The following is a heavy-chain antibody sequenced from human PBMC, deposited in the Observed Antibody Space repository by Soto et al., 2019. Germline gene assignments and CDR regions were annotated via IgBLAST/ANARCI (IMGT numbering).Heavy chain of an antibody. J-gene: IGHJ4*02. CDR2: IYYSGST. V-gene: IGHV4-61*01. CDR1: GGSVSSGSYY. CDR3: ALLVPAAHFDY. D-gene: IGHD2-2*01. Sequence: SETLSLTCTVSGGSVSSGSYYWSWIRQPPGKGLECIGYIYYSGSTNYNPSLKSRVTISVDRSKNQFSLKLSSVTAADTAVYYCALLVPAAHFDYWGQGTLVTVSS.